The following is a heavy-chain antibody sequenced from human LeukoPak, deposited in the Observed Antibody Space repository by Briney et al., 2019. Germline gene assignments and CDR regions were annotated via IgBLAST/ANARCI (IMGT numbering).Heavy chain of an antibody. V-gene: IGHV1-8*01. CDR3: ARYIQGVGFDI. D-gene: IGHD5-18*01. J-gene: IGHJ3*02. Sequence: ASVTVSCKASGYTFTSYDINWVRQATGRGLEWLGWMNPRDDTGYAQRFQGRVTLTRDRSTNTAYMEISSLTSDDTAVYYCARYIQGVGFDIWGQGTMVTVSA. CDR1: GYTFTSYD. CDR2: MNPRDDT.